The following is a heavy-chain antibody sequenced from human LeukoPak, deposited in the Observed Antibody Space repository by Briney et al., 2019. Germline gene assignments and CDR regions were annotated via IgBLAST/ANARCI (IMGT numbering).Heavy chain of an antibody. CDR3: ARDMDPEYEPYSSSPSIDY. Sequence: GGSLRLSCAASGFTFSSYSMNWVRQAPGKGLEWVSSISSSSSYIYYADSVKGRFTISRDNAKNSLYLQMNSLRAEDTAVYYCARDMDPEYEPYSSSPSIDYWGQGTLVTVSS. D-gene: IGHD6-6*01. CDR2: ISSSSSYI. V-gene: IGHV3-21*01. CDR1: GFTFSSYS. J-gene: IGHJ4*02.